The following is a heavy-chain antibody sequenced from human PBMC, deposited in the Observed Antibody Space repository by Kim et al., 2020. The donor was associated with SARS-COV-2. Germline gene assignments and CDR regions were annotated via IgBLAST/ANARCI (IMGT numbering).Heavy chain of an antibody. J-gene: IGHJ6*03. V-gene: IGHV3-23*01. CDR1: GFTFSNSG. CDR2: IGVSGST. D-gene: IGHD6-25*01. CDR3: SKERVGSG. Sequence: GGSLRLSCTASGFTFSNSGMAWVRQAPGKGKEWVSAIGVSGSTFYPDSARGRFIISRDNSENTLYLQMNSLRVEDTAIYYCSKERVGSGWG.